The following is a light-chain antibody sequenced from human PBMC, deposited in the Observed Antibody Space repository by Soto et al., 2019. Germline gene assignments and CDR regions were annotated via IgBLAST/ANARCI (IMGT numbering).Light chain of an antibody. CDR2: GNS. V-gene: IGLV1-40*01. CDR1: SSNIGAGSD. CDR3: QSYDSSLTVV. Sequence: QSVLTQPPSVSGAPRQRVTISCTGSSSNIGAGSDVHWYQHLPGTAPKLLIYGNSNRHSGVSDRFSGSKSGTSASLAITGLQAEDEADYYCQSYDSSLTVVFGGGTKLTAL. J-gene: IGLJ2*01.